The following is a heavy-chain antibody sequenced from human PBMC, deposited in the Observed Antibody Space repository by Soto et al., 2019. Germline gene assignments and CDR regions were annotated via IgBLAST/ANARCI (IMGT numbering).Heavy chain of an antibody. CDR1: GYTFTSYG. J-gene: IGHJ4*02. Sequence: VPVKISCKASGYTFTSYGISWVRQAPGQGLEWMGWISAYNGNTNYAQKLQGRVTMTTDTSTSTAYMELRSLISDDTAVYYCARDEAIFDYRGQGTLVTVSS. CDR2: ISAYNGNT. V-gene: IGHV1-18*01. CDR3: ARDEAIFDY. D-gene: IGHD2-2*01.